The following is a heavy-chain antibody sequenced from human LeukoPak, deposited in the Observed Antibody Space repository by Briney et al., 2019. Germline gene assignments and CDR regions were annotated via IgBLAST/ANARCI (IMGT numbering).Heavy chain of an antibody. Sequence: GESLQIYCHGSGYRFTNYWIGWVRQMTGKGLVWMGSLYPGDSDTRYSPSFQGQVTISADKSIGTAYLQWSSLKASDTAMYYCAIGGDSSTSCYRCFNYWGQGTLVTVSS. CDR1: GYRFTNYW. D-gene: IGHD2-2*02. V-gene: IGHV5-51*01. J-gene: IGHJ4*02. CDR3: AIGGDSSTSCYRCFNY. CDR2: LYPGDSDT.